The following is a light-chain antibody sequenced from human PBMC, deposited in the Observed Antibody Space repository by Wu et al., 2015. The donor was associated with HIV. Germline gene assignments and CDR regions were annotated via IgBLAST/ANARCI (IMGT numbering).Light chain of an antibody. V-gene: IGKV3-11*01. CDR3: QQRKSWPRT. CDR2: DAS. Sequence: ESVLTQSPATLSLSPGERATLSCRASQSVSSFLAWYQQKPGQAPRLLIYDASNRATGVPARFSGSRSGTDFTLTISSLEPEDFAVYYCQQRKSWPRTFGQGTRLEIK. J-gene: IGKJ5*01. CDR1: QSVSSF.